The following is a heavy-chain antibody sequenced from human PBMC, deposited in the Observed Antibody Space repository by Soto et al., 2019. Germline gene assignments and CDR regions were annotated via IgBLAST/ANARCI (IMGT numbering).Heavy chain of an antibody. Sequence: GGSPSLSCAASGFTFSSYSMNWVRQAPGKGLEWVSSISSSSSYIYYADSVKGRFTISRDNAKNSLYLQMNSLRAEDTAVYYCARDLVVAATPIDYWGQGTLVTVSS. CDR2: ISSSSSYI. CDR3: ARDLVVAATPIDY. V-gene: IGHV3-21*01. CDR1: GFTFSSYS. J-gene: IGHJ4*02. D-gene: IGHD2-15*01.